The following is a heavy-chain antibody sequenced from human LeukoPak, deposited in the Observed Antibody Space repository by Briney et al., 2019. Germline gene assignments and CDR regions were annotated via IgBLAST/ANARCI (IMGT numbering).Heavy chain of an antibody. V-gene: IGHV3-30-3*01. CDR2: ISYDGSNK. J-gene: IGHJ4*02. CDR1: GFTFSSYA. D-gene: IGHD3-22*01. CDR3: ARDTAEITMIVSPFDY. Sequence: GGSLRLSCAASGFTFSSYAMHWVRQAPGKGLEWVAVISYDGSNKYYADSVKGRFTISRDNAKNSLYLQMNSLRAEDTAVYYCARDTAEITMIVSPFDYWGQGTLVTVSS.